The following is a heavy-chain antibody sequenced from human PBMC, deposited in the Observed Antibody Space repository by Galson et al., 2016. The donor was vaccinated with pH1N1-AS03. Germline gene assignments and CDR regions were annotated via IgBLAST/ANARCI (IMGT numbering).Heavy chain of an antibody. CDR3: ARGILGDAVGLDS. Sequence: SLRLSCAASGFTLRNYWMHWVCQAPGGGLVWVSRINTDETKTYYADSVEGRFAISRDIAKNTVYLQMNSLGPEDTAVYYCARGILGDAVGLDSWGQGTLVTVPS. J-gene: IGHJ4*02. D-gene: IGHD3-16*01. CDR1: GFTLRNYW. V-gene: IGHV3-74*01. CDR2: INTDETKT.